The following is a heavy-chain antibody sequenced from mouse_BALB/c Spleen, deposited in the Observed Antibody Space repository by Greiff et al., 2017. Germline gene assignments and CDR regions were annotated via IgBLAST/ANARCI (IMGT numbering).Heavy chain of an antibody. CDR2: ISSGGSYT. CDR1: GFTFSSYG. CDR3: AREGIYGNWYFDV. Sequence: EVQLQESGGDLVKPGGSLKLSCAASGFTFSSYGMSWVRQTPDKRLEWVATISSGGSYTYYPDSVKGRFTISRDNAKNTLYLQMSSLKSEDTAMYYCAREGIYGNWYFDVWGAGTTVTVSS. J-gene: IGHJ1*01. D-gene: IGHD2-1*01. V-gene: IGHV5-6*01.